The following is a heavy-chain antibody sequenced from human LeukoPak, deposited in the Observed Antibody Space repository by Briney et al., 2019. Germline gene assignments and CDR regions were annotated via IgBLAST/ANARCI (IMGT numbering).Heavy chain of an antibody. CDR1: GGSISSYY. D-gene: IGHD1-26*01. J-gene: IGHJ4*02. CDR3: AREGGGARELRYY. V-gene: IGHV4-59*12. CDR2: IYYSGST. Sequence: SETLSLTCTVSGGSISSYYWSWIRQPPGKGLEWIGYIYYSGSTNYNPSLKNRVTISVDTSKNQFSLKLSSVTAADTAVYYCAREGGGARELRYYWGQGTLVTVSS.